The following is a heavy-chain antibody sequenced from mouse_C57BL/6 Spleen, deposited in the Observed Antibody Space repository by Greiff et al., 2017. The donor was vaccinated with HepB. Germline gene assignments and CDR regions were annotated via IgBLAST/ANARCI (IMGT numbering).Heavy chain of an antibody. CDR2: INPNNGGT. J-gene: IGHJ4*01. CDR3: ARWALHEGAMDY. Sequence: VQLKQSGPELVKPGASVKISCKASGYTFTDYYMNWVKQSHGKSLEWIGDINPNNGGTSYNQKFKGKATLTVDKSSSTAYMELRSLTSEDSAVYYCARWALHEGAMDYWGQGTSVTVSS. V-gene: IGHV1-26*01. CDR1: GYTFTDYY.